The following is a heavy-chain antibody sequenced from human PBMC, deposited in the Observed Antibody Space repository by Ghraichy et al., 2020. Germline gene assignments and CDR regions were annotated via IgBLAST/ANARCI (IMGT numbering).Heavy chain of an antibody. J-gene: IGHJ4*02. Sequence: SETLSLTCAVYGGSFSGYYWSWIRQPPGKGLEWIGEINHSGSTNYNPSLKSRVTISVDTSKNQFSLKLSSVTAADTAVYYCARSSGWYNFDYWGQGTLVTVSS. CDR2: INHSGST. CDR3: ARSSGWYNFDY. D-gene: IGHD6-19*01. V-gene: IGHV4-34*01. CDR1: GGSFSGYY.